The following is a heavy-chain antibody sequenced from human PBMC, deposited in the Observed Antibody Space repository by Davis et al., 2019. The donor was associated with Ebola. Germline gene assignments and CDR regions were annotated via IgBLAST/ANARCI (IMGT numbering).Heavy chain of an antibody. J-gene: IGHJ5*02. CDR2: ISSSSSTI. D-gene: IGHD6-19*01. V-gene: IGHV3-11*04. CDR3: ARLGRSSGWYRNWFDP. CDR1: GFTFSDFY. Sequence: GESLKISCAASGFTFSDFYMNWIRQAPGKGLEWVSYISSSSSTIYYADSVKGRFTISRDNAKNSLYLQMNSLRDEDTAVYYCARLGRSSGWYRNWFDPWGQGTLVTVSS.